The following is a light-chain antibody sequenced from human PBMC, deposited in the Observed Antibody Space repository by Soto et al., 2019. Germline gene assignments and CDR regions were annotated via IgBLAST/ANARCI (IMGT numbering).Light chain of an antibody. Sequence: DIQMTQSPSTLSASVGDRVITTCRASQSINGWLAWYQQKPGKAPNLLIYDASTLQGGVPSRFSGSGSGTEFTLTISSLQPDDFATYYCQQYYNFPRTFGQGTKVEIK. V-gene: IGKV1-5*01. CDR1: QSINGW. CDR2: DAS. CDR3: QQYYNFPRT. J-gene: IGKJ1*01.